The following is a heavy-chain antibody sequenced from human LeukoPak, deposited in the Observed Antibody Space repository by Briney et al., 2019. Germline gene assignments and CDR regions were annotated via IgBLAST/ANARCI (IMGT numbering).Heavy chain of an antibody. CDR1: GGSISSYY. V-gene: IGHV4-59*01. D-gene: IGHD1-26*01. CDR2: IYYSGST. Sequence: SETLSLTCTVSGGSISSYYWSWIRQLPGKGLEWIGYIYYSGSTNYNPSLKSRVTISVDTSKNQFSLKLSSVTAADTAVYYCARAEGATPHFDYWGQGTLVTVSS. CDR3: ARAEGATPHFDY. J-gene: IGHJ4*02.